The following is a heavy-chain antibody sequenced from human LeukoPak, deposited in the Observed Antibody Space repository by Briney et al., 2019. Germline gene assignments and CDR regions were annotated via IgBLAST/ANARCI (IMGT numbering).Heavy chain of an antibody. V-gene: IGHV4-39*01. J-gene: IGHJ4*02. CDR3: ARAAYCGGDCYLFDY. D-gene: IGHD2-21*02. CDR1: SDSIYSSNYY. CDR2: IYYSGST. Sequence: SETLSLTCTVSSDSIYSSNYYWCWIRQPPGKRLEWIGSIYYSGSTYYNSSLKSRVTISVDTSKNQFSLKLSSLTAADTAVYYCARAAYCGGDCYLFDYWGQGTLLTVFS.